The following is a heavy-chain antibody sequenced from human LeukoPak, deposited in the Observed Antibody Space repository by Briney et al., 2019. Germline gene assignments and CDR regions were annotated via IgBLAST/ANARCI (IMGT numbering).Heavy chain of an antibody. CDR3: ARGRELLWFGELREAGWFDP. CDR2: MNPNSGNT. V-gene: IGHV1-8*01. CDR1: GYTFTSYD. D-gene: IGHD3-10*01. J-gene: IGHJ5*02. Sequence: GASVKVSCKASGYTFTSYDISWVRQATGQGLEWMGWMNPNSGNTGYAQKFQGRVTMTRNTSISTAYMELSSLRSEDTAVYYCARGRELLWFGELREAGWFDPWGQGTLVTVSS.